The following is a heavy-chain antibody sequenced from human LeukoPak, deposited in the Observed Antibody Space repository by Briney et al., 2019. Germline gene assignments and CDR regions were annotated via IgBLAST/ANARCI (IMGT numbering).Heavy chain of an antibody. CDR1: GFTFSNYA. CDR3: AKDLKYYGSGGYFDY. D-gene: IGHD3-10*01. CDR2: ISDSGGNT. Sequence: GGPLRLSCAASGFTFSNYAVGWVRQAPGKGLEWVSTISDSGGNTYHADSVKGRFTISRDNSKNTVYLQMNSLRAEDTAVYYCAKDLKYYGSGGYFDYWGQGTLVTVSS. V-gene: IGHV3-23*01. J-gene: IGHJ4*02.